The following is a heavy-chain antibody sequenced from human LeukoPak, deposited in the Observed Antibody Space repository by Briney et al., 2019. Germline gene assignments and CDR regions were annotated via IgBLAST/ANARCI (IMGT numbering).Heavy chain of an antibody. J-gene: IGHJ4*02. CDR1: GFTFSSYA. Sequence: PGGSLRLSCAASGFTFSSYAMSWVRQAPGKGLEWVSAISGSGGSTYYADSVKGRFTISRDNAKNSLYLQMNSLRAEDTAVYYCARGDADFDYWGQGTLVTVSS. CDR2: ISGSGGST. CDR3: ARGDADFDY. V-gene: IGHV3-23*01.